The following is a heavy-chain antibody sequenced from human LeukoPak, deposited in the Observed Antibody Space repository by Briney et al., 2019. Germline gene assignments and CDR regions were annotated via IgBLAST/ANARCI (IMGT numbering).Heavy chain of an antibody. J-gene: IGHJ3*02. D-gene: IGHD2-15*01. V-gene: IGHV3-30*02. CDR1: GFTFSSYG. CDR3: AKDLAQYCSGGSCPRRGAFDI. CDR2: IRYDGSSK. Sequence: GGSLRLSCAASGFTFSSYGMHWVRQAPGKGLEWVAFIRYDGSSKYYADSVKGRFTISRDNSKNTLYLQMNSLRAEDTAVYYCAKDLAQYCSGGSCPRRGAFDIWGQGTMVTVSS.